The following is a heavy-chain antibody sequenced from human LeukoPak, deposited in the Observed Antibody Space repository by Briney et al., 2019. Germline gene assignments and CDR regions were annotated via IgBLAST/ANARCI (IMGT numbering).Heavy chain of an antibody. Sequence: SVKVSCKASGGTFSSYAISWVRQAPGQGLEWMGRIIPILGIVNYAQKFQGRVTITADKSTSTAYMELSSLRSEDTAVYYCARRSGGNLDDAFDIWGQGTMVTVSS. CDR2: IIPILGIV. V-gene: IGHV1-69*04. D-gene: IGHD4-23*01. J-gene: IGHJ3*02. CDR3: ARRSGGNLDDAFDI. CDR1: GGTFSSYA.